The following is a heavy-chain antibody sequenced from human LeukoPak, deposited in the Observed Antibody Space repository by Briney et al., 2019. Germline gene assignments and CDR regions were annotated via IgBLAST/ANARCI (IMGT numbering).Heavy chain of an antibody. CDR3: APYSSSGVMAAEYFQH. CDR1: GGAISSYS. CDR2: IHSSGST. J-gene: IGHJ1*01. D-gene: IGHD2-21*01. Sequence: SETLSLTCSVSGGAISSYSWSWIRQPAGNALGWIGRIHSSGSTNYNPSLESRVTMSVDTSKNQFSLKLNSVTAADMAVYYCAPYSSSGVMAAEYFQHWGQGTLVTVSS. V-gene: IGHV4-4*07.